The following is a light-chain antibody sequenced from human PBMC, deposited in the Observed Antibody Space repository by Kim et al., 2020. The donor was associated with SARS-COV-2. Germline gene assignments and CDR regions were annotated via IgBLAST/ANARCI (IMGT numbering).Light chain of an antibody. CDR3: QQTYSTPYT. Sequence: SSAVRARVTITCRASRGISRYLNWYLQKPRKAPELLIYSISSLQSGVSSRFSGSGSGSDFTLTISSLQLEDFATYYCQQTYSTPYTFGQGTKLEI. CDR2: SIS. CDR1: RGISRY. V-gene: IGKV1-39*01. J-gene: IGKJ2*01.